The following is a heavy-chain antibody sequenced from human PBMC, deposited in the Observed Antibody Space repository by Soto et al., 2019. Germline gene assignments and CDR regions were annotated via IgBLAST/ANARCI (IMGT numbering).Heavy chain of an antibody. V-gene: IGHV1-3*01. CDR3: ARDLHDFWSGTDYYYYYMDV. D-gene: IGHD3-3*01. J-gene: IGHJ6*03. CDR1: GYTFTSYA. Sequence: ASVKVSCKAYGYTFTSYAMHWVRQAPGQRLEWMGWINAGNGNTKYSQKFQGRVTITRDTSASTAYMELSSLRSEDTAVYYCARDLHDFWSGTDYYYYYMDVWGKGTTVTVSS. CDR2: INAGNGNT.